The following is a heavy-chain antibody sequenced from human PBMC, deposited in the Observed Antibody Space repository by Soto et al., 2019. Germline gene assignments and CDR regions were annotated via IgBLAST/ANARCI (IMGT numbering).Heavy chain of an antibody. CDR2: TYYRSKWYN. CDR1: GDSVSGNSAA. J-gene: IGHJ6*02. CDR3: EREPSRWYMIEDYYSYYGMDV. V-gene: IGHV6-1*01. Sequence: SQTLSLTCAISGDSVSGNSAAWNWIRQSPSRGLEWLGRTYYRSKWYNDYAVSVKSRITINPDTSKNQFSLQLNSVTPEDTAVYYCEREPSRWYMIEDYYSYYGMDVWGQGHTVT. D-gene: IGHD6-19*01.